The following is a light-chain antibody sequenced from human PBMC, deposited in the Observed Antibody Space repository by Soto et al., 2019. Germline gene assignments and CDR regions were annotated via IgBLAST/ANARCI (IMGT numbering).Light chain of an antibody. CDR2: GAS. Sequence: EIVLTQSPGTLSLSPGERATLSCRASQSVSSTYLAWYQQKPGQAPRLLIYGASSRATGIPDRFSGSGSGTDFTLTISRLGPEDFAVFYCLQYGSSPFTFGPGTKVDIK. J-gene: IGKJ3*01. CDR3: LQYGSSPFT. CDR1: QSVSSTY. V-gene: IGKV3-20*01.